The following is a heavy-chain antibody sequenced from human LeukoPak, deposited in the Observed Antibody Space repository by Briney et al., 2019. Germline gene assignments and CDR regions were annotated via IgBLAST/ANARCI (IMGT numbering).Heavy chain of an antibody. J-gene: IGHJ6*03. CDR3: AKVRYGENYYYYYYMDV. CDR1: GFTFSSYA. CDR2: ISGSGGST. V-gene: IGHV3-23*01. Sequence: GGSLRLSCAASGFTFSSYAMSWVRQAPAKGLERVSAISGSGGSTYSPDSVKGRFTISRDNSKNTLYLQMNSLRAEDAAVYYCAKVRYGENYYYYYYMDVWGKGTTVTVSS. D-gene: IGHD4/OR15-4a*01.